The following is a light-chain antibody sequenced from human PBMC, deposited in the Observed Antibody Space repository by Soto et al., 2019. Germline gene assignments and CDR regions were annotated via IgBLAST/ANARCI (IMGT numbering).Light chain of an antibody. CDR2: DAS. V-gene: IGKV3-11*01. CDR3: QQRSNWPPT. J-gene: IGKJ2*01. CDR1: QSVSSY. Sequence: EIVLTQSPATLSLSPGERATLFCRASQSVSSYLAWYQQKPGQAPRLLIYDASNRATGIPARFSGSGSGTDFTLTISSLEPEDFAVYYCQQRSNWPPTCGQGTKLEIK.